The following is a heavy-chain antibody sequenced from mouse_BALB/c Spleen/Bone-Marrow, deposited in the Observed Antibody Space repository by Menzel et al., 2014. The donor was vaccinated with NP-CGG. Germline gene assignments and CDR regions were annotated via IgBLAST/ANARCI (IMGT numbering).Heavy chain of an antibody. V-gene: IGHV7-3*02. J-gene: IGHJ1*01. CDR1: GFTFTDYY. CDR3: ARDSLYYGSSYWYFDV. Sequence: VQLQQSGGGLVQPGGSLRLSCATSGFTFTDYYMSWVRQPPGKALEWLGFIRNKANGYTTEYSASVKGRFTISRDNSQSILYLQMNTLRAEDSATYYCARDSLYYGSSYWYFDVWGAGTTVTVSS. D-gene: IGHD1-1*01. CDR2: IRNKANGYTT.